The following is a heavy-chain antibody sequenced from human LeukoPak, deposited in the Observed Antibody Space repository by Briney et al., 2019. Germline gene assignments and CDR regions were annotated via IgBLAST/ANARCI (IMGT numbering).Heavy chain of an antibody. CDR3: AKDLLLWFGEGIDY. J-gene: IGHJ4*02. CDR2: ISGSGGST. Sequence: PGGSLRLSCAASGFTFSSYGMSWVRQAPGKGLEWVSAISGSGGSTYYADSVKGRFTISRDNSKNTLYLQMNSLRAEDTAVYYCAKDLLLWFGEGIDYWGQGTLVTVSS. CDR1: GFTFSSYG. V-gene: IGHV3-23*01. D-gene: IGHD3-10*01.